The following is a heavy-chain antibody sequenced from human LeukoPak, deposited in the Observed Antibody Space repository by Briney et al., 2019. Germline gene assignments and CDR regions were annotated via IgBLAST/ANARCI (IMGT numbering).Heavy chain of an antibody. CDR2: ISGSGGST. Sequence: GGSLRLSCAASGFTFSSYAMSWVRQAPGKGLEWVSAISGSGGSTYYADSVKGRFTISRDNSKNTLYLQMNSLGAEDTAVYYCAKRKGYFDSSGYIDYWGQGTLVTVSS. CDR1: GFTFSSYA. J-gene: IGHJ4*02. CDR3: AKRKGYFDSSGYIDY. V-gene: IGHV3-23*01. D-gene: IGHD3-22*01.